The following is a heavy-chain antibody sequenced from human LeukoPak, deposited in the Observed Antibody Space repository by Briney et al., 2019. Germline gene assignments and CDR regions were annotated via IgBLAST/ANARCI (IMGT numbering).Heavy chain of an antibody. Sequence: PGGALRISCGGSGFTFSSFLMHWVRQAPGKGLVLVSRIYSCWSSTSYADSVKGRFTISRDNAKNTLYLQMNSLRAEDTAVYYCARDYCSGGSCPIYYYYGMDVWGQGTTVTVSS. CDR1: GFTFSSFL. CDR3: ARDYCSGGSCPIYYYYGMDV. J-gene: IGHJ6*02. V-gene: IGHV3-74*01. CDR2: IYSCWSST. D-gene: IGHD2-15*01.